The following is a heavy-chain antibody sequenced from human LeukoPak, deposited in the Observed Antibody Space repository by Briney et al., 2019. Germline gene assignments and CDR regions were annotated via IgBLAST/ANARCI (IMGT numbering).Heavy chain of an antibody. V-gene: IGHV4-34*01. CDR3: ARHFPYYYGSGSPTRFDP. CDR1: GGSFSGYY. D-gene: IGHD3-10*01. J-gene: IGHJ5*02. Sequence: SETLSLTCAVYGGSFSGYYWSWIRQPPGKGLEWIGEINHSGSTNYNPSLKSRVTISVDTSKNQFSLKLSSVTAADTAVYYCARHFPYYYGSGSPTRFDPWGQGTLVTVSS. CDR2: INHSGST.